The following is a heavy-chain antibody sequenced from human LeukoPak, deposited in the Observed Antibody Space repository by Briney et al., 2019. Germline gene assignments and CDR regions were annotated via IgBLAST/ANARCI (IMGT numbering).Heavy chain of an antibody. V-gene: IGHV3-48*02. CDR3: AREVVVAATDWFDP. J-gene: IGHJ5*02. CDR1: GFTFSSYS. D-gene: IGHD2-15*01. Sequence: GGSLRLSCAASGFTFSSYSMNWVRQAPGKGLEWVSYISSSSSTIYYADSVKGRFTISRDNAKNSLYLQMNSLRDEDTAVHYCAREVVVAATDWFDPWGQGTLVTVSS. CDR2: ISSSSSTI.